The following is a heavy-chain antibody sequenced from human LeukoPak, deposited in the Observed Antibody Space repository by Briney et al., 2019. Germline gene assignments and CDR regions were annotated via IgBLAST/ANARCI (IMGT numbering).Heavy chain of an antibody. CDR2: ISYDGSNK. J-gene: IGHJ4*02. V-gene: IGHV3-30*03. CDR1: GFTFSSYG. CDR3: ATSTDIVATIAWAFDY. Sequence: GRSLRLSCAASGFTFSSYGMRWVRQAPGKGLEWVAVISYDGSNKYYADSVKGRFTISRDNSKNTLYLQMNSLRAEDTAAYYCATSTDIVATIAWAFDYWGQGTLVTVSS. D-gene: IGHD5-12*01.